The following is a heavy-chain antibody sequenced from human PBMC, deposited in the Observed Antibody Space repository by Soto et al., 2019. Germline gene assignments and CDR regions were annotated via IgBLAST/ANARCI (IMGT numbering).Heavy chain of an antibody. CDR3: ARDTREITRVRGVIPYYIYHMDV. CDR2: IIPAFGTP. CDR1: GGTFNNYA. D-gene: IGHD3-10*01. Sequence: QVQLAQSGAEVKKRGSSVKVSCRVSGGTFNNYAISWVRQAPGEGLEWMGVIIPAFGTPKYAQRFQDRVKMSADVYAATAYMELTSLRSDDTAVYYCARDTREITRVRGVIPYYIYHMDVWGPGTTVAVSS. J-gene: IGHJ6*01. V-gene: IGHV1-69*01.